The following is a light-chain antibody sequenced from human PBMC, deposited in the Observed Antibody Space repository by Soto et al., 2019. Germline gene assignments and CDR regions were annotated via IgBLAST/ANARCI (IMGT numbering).Light chain of an antibody. CDR3: QQYNSYPWT. CDR2: DAS. V-gene: IGKV1-5*01. CDR1: QSISSW. Sequence: DIQITQSPSTLSSSVLERFTITCRASQSISSWLAWYQQKPGKAPKLLIYDASSLESGVPSRFSGSGSGTEFTLTISSLQPDDFATYYCQQYNSYPWTFGQGTKVDIK. J-gene: IGKJ1*01.